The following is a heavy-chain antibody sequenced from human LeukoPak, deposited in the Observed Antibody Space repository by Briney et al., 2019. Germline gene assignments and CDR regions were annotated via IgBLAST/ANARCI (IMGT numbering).Heavy chain of an antibody. CDR2: IYYSGKS. V-gene: IGHV4-39*01. J-gene: IGHJ4*02. CDR3: VRHRGYNCGPSDH. CDR1: GDSISSNGFY. Sequence: SETLSLTCTVSGDSISSNGFYWGWIRQPPGKGLEWIGSIYYSGKSYYYPSLKSRVTISVDTSKNRFSLKVSSVTAADTAVYYCVRHRGYNCGPSDHWGQGALVSVSS. D-gene: IGHD1-1*01.